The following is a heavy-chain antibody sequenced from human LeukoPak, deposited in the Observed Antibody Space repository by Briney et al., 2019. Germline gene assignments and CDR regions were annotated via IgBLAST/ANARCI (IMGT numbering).Heavy chain of an antibody. J-gene: IGHJ5*02. CDR2: ITGSGDTT. Sequence: GGSLRLSCAGSGFTFSSYNMIWVRQAPGKGLEWVSVITGSGDTTYYADSVKGRFTISRDNAKNTLYLQMSSLRAEDTAVYYCAASMAGFNWFDPWGQGTLVTVSS. D-gene: IGHD6-19*01. V-gene: IGHV3-23*01. CDR1: GFTFSSYN. CDR3: AASMAGFNWFDP.